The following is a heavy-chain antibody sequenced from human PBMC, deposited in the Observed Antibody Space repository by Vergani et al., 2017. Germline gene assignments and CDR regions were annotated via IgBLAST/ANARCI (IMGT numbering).Heavy chain of an antibody. D-gene: IGHD3-16*02. CDR3: AGPDDSVWGSYRYSVLSY. J-gene: IGHJ4*02. V-gene: IGHV1-69*01. CDR1: GVTFSSYA. Sequence: LQLVESGAAVKKPGSSVKVSCKASGVTFSSYAISWVRQAPGQGLEWMGGIFPIFGTANYAQKFQGRVTITADESTSTAYMELSSLRSEDTAVYYCAGPDDSVWGSYRYSVLSYWGQGTLVTVSS. CDR2: IFPIFGTA.